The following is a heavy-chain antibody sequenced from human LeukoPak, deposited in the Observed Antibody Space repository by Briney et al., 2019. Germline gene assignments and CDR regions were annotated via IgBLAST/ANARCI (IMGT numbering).Heavy chain of an antibody. CDR2: IYYSGST. CDR3: AIRACSGGSCSYDY. J-gene: IGHJ4*02. V-gene: IGHV4-59*01. CDR1: GGSISSYY. D-gene: IGHD2-15*01. Sequence: PSETLSLTCTVSGGSISSYYWSWIRQPPGKGLEWIGYIYYSGSTNYNPSLKSRVTISVDTSKNQFSLKLSSVTAADTAVCYCAIRACSGGSCSYDYWGQGTLVTVSS.